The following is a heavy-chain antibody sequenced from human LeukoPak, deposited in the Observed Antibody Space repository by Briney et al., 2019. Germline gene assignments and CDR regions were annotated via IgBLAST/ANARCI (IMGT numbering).Heavy chain of an antibody. D-gene: IGHD1-26*01. CDR1: GNPFTGYY. CDR2: INPSGGST. CDR3: ARDGGELLMNAFDI. V-gene: IGHV1-46*01. Sequence: GASVKASGRPSGNPFTGYYRHGWGQAPGQGLEGRGIINPSGGSTSYAQKFQGRVTMTRDTSTSTVYMELSSLRSEDTAVYYCARDGGELLMNAFDIWGQGTMVTVSS. J-gene: IGHJ3*02.